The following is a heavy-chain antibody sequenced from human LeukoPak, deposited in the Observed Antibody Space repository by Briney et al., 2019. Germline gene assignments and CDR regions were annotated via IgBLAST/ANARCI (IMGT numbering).Heavy chain of an antibody. J-gene: IGHJ4*02. D-gene: IGHD5-18*01. CDR1: GFTFSSYE. CDR2: ISSSGSTI. Sequence: GGSLRLSCAASGFTFSSYEMNWVRQAPGKGLEWVSYISSSGSTIYYADSVKGRFTISRDNAKNSLYLQMNSLRAEDTAVYYCARASPVGYSYGYYHQFDYWGQGTLVTVSS. V-gene: IGHV3-48*03. CDR3: ARASPVGYSYGYYHQFDY.